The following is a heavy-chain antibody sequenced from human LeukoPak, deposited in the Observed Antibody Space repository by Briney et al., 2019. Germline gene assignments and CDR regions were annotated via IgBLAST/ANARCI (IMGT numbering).Heavy chain of an antibody. CDR3: ARGYYYDSSGYSGFGY. D-gene: IGHD3-22*01. Sequence: GASLKISCKGSGYIFTSYWIGWVRQMPGKGLEWTGIIYPGDSDTRYSPSFQGQVTISADKSISTAYLQWSSLKASDTAMYYCARGYYYDSSGYSGFGYWGQGTLVTVSS. J-gene: IGHJ4*02. V-gene: IGHV5-51*01. CDR1: GYIFTSYW. CDR2: IYPGDSDT.